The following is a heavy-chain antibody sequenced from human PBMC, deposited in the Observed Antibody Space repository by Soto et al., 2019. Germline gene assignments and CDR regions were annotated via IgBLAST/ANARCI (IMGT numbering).Heavy chain of an antibody. V-gene: IGHV4-39*01. CDR3: AIIAAAGIEKLFDY. Sequence: PSETLSLTCTVSGGSISSSSYYWGWIRQPPGKGLEWIGSIYYSGSTYYNPSLKSRVTISVDTSKNQFSLKLSSVTAADTAVYYCAIIAAAGIEKLFDYWGQGTLVTVS. CDR1: GGSISSSSYY. D-gene: IGHD6-13*01. CDR2: IYYSGST. J-gene: IGHJ4*02.